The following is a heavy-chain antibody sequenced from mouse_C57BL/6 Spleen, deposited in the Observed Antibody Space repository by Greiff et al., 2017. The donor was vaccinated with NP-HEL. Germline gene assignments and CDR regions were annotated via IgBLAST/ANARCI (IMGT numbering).Heavy chain of an antibody. Sequence: EVHLVESGGGLVKPGGSLKLSCAASGFTFSRYAMSWVRQTPEKRLEWVATLSDGGSYTYYPDNVKGRFTISRDNAKNNLYLQMSHLKSEDTAMYYCARDREDGLRGYFDYWGQGTTLTVSA. CDR3: ARDREDGLRGYFDY. CDR2: LSDGGSYT. CDR1: GFTFSRYA. J-gene: IGHJ2*01. D-gene: IGHD1-1*01. V-gene: IGHV5-4*01.